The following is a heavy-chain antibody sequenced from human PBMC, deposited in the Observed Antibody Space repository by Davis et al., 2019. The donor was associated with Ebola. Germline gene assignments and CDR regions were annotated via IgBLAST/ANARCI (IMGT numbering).Heavy chain of an antibody. J-gene: IGHJ4*02. CDR3: VSGIVGAFDY. V-gene: IGHV3-53*05. Sequence: GESLKISCAASGFSVSSNYMSWVRQAPGKGLEWVSIIYSDDRTYYADSVKGRFAISRDNSKNTLYLQISSLRAEDTAVYYCVSGIVGAFDYWGQGTLVTVSS. D-gene: IGHD1-26*01. CDR1: GFSVSSNY. CDR2: IYSDDRT.